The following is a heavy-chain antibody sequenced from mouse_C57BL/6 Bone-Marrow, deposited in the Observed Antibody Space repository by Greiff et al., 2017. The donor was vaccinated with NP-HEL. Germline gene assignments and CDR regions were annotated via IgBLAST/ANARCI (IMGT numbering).Heavy chain of an antibody. CDR1: GYTFTSYW. CDR2: IHPNSGST. Sequence: VKLQQPGAELVKPGASVKLSCKASGYTFTSYWMHWVKQRPGQGLEWIGMIHPNSGSTNYNEKFKSKATLTVDKSSSTAYMQLSSLTSEDSAVYYCARSPAGYTFDYWGQGTTLTVSS. CDR3: ARSPAGYTFDY. J-gene: IGHJ2*01. D-gene: IGHD2-2*01. V-gene: IGHV1-64*01.